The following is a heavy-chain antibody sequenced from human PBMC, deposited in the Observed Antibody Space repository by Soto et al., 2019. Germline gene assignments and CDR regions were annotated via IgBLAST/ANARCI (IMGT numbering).Heavy chain of an antibody. CDR1: GGSISNSKW. CDR3: ARLNRDYYYYGMDV. CDR2: IDQNGIA. V-gene: IGHV4-4*02. Sequence: QLQESGPGLVKPSGNLSLTCVASGGSISNSKWWTWVRQVPGKGLEWIGKIDQNGIANYNPSLESRVTISKDESNNQLSLKLTSVTAADTAIYFCARLNRDYYYYGMDVWGQGTTVTVSS. J-gene: IGHJ6*02.